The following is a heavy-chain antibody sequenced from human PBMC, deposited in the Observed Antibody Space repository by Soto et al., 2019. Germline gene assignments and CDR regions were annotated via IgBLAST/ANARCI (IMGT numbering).Heavy chain of an antibody. J-gene: IGHJ3*02. CDR3: AASKELGGDAFDI. V-gene: IGHV1-58*02. Sequence: GPSVKVSCKASGFTFTSSAMQWVRQARGQRLEWIGWIVVGSGNTNYAQKFQERVTITRDMSTSTAYMELSSLRSEDTAVYYCAASKELGGDAFDIWGQGTMVTVSS. CDR1: GFTFTSSA. CDR2: IVVGSGNT. D-gene: IGHD7-27*01.